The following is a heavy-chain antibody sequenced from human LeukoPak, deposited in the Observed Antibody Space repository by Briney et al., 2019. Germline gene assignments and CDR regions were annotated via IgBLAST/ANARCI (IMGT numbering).Heavy chain of an antibody. CDR1: RFTFNGYW. Sequence: PGGSLGLSCAASRFTFNGYWMSWVRRAPGKGLEWVANIKEDGSEKNYVDSMKGRITISRDNAKNSLYLQMNSLRVEDMAVYYCARGVIGYRDAFDIWGQAAMVTVSS. J-gene: IGHJ3*02. D-gene: IGHD5-12*01. V-gene: IGHV3-7*03. CDR2: IKEDGSEK. CDR3: ARGVIGYRDAFDI.